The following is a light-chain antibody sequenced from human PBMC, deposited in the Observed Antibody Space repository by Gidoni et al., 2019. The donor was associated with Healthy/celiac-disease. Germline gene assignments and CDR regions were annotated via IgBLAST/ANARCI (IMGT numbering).Light chain of an antibody. CDR2: AAS. CDR3: QQSYSTLST. Sequence: DIQMTQSPSSLSASVGDRVTITCRASQSISSYLNWYQQKPGKAPKRLIYAASSLQSGVPSRFSVSGSGTDFTLTISSLQPEDFATYYCQQSYSTLSTFGGGTKVEIK. CDR1: QSISSY. J-gene: IGKJ4*01. V-gene: IGKV1-39*01.